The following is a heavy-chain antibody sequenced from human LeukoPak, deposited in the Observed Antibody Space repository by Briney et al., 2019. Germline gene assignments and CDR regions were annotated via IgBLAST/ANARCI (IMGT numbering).Heavy chain of an antibody. Sequence: GGSLRLSCAASGFTFSSYWMHWVRQAPGKGLVWVSRINSDGSSTSYADSVKGRFTISKDNAKNTLYLQMNSLRAEDTAVYYCARDYGGSSPFDYWGQGTLVTVSS. CDR2: INSDGSST. CDR1: GFTFSSYW. D-gene: IGHD4-23*01. J-gene: IGHJ4*02. V-gene: IGHV3-74*01. CDR3: ARDYGGSSPFDY.